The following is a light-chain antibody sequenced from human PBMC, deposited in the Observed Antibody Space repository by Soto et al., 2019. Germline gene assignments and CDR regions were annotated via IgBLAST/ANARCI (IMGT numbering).Light chain of an antibody. CDR2: DAS. CDR1: QSVSSY. J-gene: IGKJ5*01. Sequence: EIVLTQSPATLSLSPGERATLSCRASQSVSSYLAWYQQKPGQAPRLLIYDASNRATGIPARFSGSGSGRDFTLTISSLEPEDFAVYYCQQRSNWPPITFGHGTRLEIK. CDR3: QQRSNWPPIT. V-gene: IGKV3-11*02.